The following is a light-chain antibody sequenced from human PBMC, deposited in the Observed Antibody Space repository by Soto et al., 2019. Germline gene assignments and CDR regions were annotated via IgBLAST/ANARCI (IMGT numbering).Light chain of an antibody. Sequence: VVMTQSPLSLPVTVGQPASISCRSSQSLVKSDGNTYLNWFQQRPGQSPRRLIYGVSNRASGVPDRFSGSGSGTGFTLTISRVEAEDVGIYYCLQGTHWPPTFGQGTKLEI. CDR2: GVS. V-gene: IGKV2-30*01. CDR3: LQGTHWPPT. J-gene: IGKJ2*01. CDR1: QSLVKSDGNTY.